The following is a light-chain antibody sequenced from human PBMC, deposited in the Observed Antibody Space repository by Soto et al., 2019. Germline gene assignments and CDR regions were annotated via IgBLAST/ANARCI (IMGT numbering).Light chain of an antibody. J-gene: IGKJ2*01. CDR2: WAA. CDR3: QQYYSTPHT. CDR1: QSVSYSSNNKNY. Sequence: DIVMTQSPDSLAVSLGERATINCKSSQSVSYSSNNKNYLAWYQQKPGQTPNLLIYWAATRESGVPDRFSGSGSGTDFALSDSSLQAEDVAVYYCQQYYSTPHTCGQGTRLEIK. V-gene: IGKV4-1*01.